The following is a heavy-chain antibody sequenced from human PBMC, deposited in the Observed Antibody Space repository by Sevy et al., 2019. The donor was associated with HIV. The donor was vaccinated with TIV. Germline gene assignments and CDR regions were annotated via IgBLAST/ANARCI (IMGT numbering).Heavy chain of an antibody. CDR2: VYDTGST. Sequence: SETLSLTCTVSGGSVSSGGFYWTWIRQPPGKGLEWIGYVYDTGSTNYNPSLRSRVTISEDTSNNQFSLKLTSVTAAETAVYYCASLWVVRGEDNYYGMDVWGQGTTVTVSS. V-gene: IGHV4-61*08. D-gene: IGHD3-10*01. J-gene: IGHJ6*02. CDR3: ASLWVVRGEDNYYGMDV. CDR1: GGSVSSGGFY.